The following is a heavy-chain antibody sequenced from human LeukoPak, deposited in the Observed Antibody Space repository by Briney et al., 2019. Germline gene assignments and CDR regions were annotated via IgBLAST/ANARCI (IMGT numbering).Heavy chain of an antibody. D-gene: IGHD1-1*01. CDR3: AKDRGDWKYFDY. J-gene: IGHJ4*02. CDR2: IRYDGSNK. V-gene: IGHV3-30*02. Sequence: GGSLRLSCAASGFTFSSFAMQWVRQAPGKGPEWVAFIRYDGSNKYYADSVKGRFTISRDNSKSTLYLQMNSLRGEDTAVYYCAKDRGDWKYFDYWGQGTLVTVSS. CDR1: GFTFSSFA.